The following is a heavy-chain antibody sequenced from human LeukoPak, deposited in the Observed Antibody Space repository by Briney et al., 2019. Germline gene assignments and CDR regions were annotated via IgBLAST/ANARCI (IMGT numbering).Heavy chain of an antibody. J-gene: IGHJ4*02. CDR2: IHYGGNT. V-gene: IGHV4-59*11. D-gene: IGHD5-24*01. Sequence: SETLSLTCTVSGGSISNHYWSWIRQPSGKGLEWIGYIHYGGNTDYNPSLKGRLTISVDTSKNQFSLKLSSVIAADTAVYYCVRRGDGYPYYFDYWGQGTLVTVSS. CDR3: VRRGDGYPYYFDY. CDR1: GGSISNHY.